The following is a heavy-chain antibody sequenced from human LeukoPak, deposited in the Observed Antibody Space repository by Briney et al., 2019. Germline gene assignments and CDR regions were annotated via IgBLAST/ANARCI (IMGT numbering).Heavy chain of an antibody. Sequence: PGGSLRLSCAASGFTFSSYWMSWVRQAPGKGLEWVANIKQDGSEKYYVDSVKGRFTISRDNAKNSLYLQMNSLRAEDTAVYYCASSYYYDSSGYLAGFYFDYWGQGTLVTVSS. CDR2: IKQDGSEK. CDR1: GFTFSSYW. D-gene: IGHD3-22*01. V-gene: IGHV3-7*01. CDR3: ASSYYYDSSGYLAGFYFDY. J-gene: IGHJ4*02.